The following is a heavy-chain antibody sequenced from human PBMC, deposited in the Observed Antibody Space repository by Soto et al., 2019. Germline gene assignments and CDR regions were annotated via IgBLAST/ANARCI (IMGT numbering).Heavy chain of an antibody. Sequence: GGSLRLSCAVSGFTFSSYGMNWVRQAPGKGLEWVAAIYYDGSNKYYADSVRGRFTISRDNFKNTLYLHMNSLRAEDTAVYYCARDSKDDSSGYYAGFDYWGQGTRVTVSS. CDR2: IYYDGSNK. CDR3: ARDSKDDSSGYYAGFDY. J-gene: IGHJ4*02. CDR1: GFTFSSYG. D-gene: IGHD3-22*01. V-gene: IGHV3-33*01.